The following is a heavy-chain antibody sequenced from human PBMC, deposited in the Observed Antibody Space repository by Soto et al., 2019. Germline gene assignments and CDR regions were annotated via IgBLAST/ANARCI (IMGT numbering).Heavy chain of an antibody. D-gene: IGHD3-10*01. V-gene: IGHV1-69*01. J-gene: IGHJ4*02. CDR2: IIPIFGTA. Sequence: QVQLVQSGAEVKKPGSSVKVSGKASGGTFSSYAISWVRQAPGQGLEWMGGIIPIFGTANYAQKFQGRVTITADESTSTAYMELSSLRSEDTAVYYCAAGGIDYYGSGSYAYYFDYWGQGTLVTVSS. CDR3: AAGGIDYYGSGSYAYYFDY. CDR1: GGTFSSYA.